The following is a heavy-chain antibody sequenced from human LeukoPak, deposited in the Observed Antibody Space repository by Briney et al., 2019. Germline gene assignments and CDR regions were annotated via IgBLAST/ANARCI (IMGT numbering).Heavy chain of an antibody. CDR2: INHSGNT. V-gene: IGHV4-34*01. CDR3: ARHMVRVVINNFDP. Sequence: SEILSLTCAVYGGSFSGYYWSWNRQPPGKGLKGIGEINHSGNTNYNPFLKTRVTISVDTAKNQFSLKLSSVTAADTAVYYCARHMVRVVINNFDPWGQGTLVTVSS. J-gene: IGHJ5*02. D-gene: IGHD3-10*01. CDR1: GGSFSGYY.